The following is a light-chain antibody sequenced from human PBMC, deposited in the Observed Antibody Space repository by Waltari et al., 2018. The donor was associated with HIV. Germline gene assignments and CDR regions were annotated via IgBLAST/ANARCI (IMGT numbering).Light chain of an antibody. CDR2: TAS. CDR3: QQYINWPLT. Sequence: EIMLTQSPATLSVSPGERATLSCRASQSLSSNLAWYQQKPGQAPRLLIYTASTRATCVSPRFSGSGSWTEFTLTISSLQSEDFAVYFCQQYINWPLTFGGGSKVEIK. V-gene: IGKV3-15*01. J-gene: IGKJ4*01. CDR1: QSLSSN.